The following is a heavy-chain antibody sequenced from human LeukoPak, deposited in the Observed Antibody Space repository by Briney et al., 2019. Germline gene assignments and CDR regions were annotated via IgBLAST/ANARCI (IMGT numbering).Heavy chain of an antibody. V-gene: IGHV4-39*01. CDR2: IYYGGST. CDR3: ARRTITVAAIDY. Sequence: PSETLSLTCTVSGGSLSSSSYYWGWIRQPPGQGLEWIGSIYYGGSTYYNPSLKSRVTISVGTSKNQFSLKLDSVTAADTAVYYCARRTITVAAIDYWGQGTLVTVSS. J-gene: IGHJ4*02. D-gene: IGHD6-19*01. CDR1: GGSLSSSSYY.